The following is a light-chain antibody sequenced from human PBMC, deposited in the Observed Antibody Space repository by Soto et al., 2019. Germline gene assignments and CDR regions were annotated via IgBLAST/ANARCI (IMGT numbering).Light chain of an antibody. J-gene: IGKJ3*01. CDR1: ERISHS. V-gene: IGKV3-11*01. Sequence: DIVLTQSPATLSLSPGNRVTLSCRANERISHSLAWYQQKPGQAPRILIYDASFRATGIPERFSGSGSGTDFTLSISSLEPEDFAVYYCQQRSSWPLTFGPGTKVDIK. CDR3: QQRSSWPLT. CDR2: DAS.